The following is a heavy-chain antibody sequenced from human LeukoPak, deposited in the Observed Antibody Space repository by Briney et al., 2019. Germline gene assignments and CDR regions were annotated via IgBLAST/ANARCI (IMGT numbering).Heavy chain of an antibody. CDR3: ARPRVVAATVEAFDI. V-gene: IGHV1-69*13. Sequence: ASVKVSCKASGGTFSSYAISWVRQAPGQGLEWMGGIIPIFGTANYAQKFQGRVTITADESTSTAYMELSSLRSEDTAVYYCARPRVVAATVEAFDIWGQGTVVTVSS. CDR2: IIPIFGTA. J-gene: IGHJ3*02. CDR1: GGTFSSYA. D-gene: IGHD2-15*01.